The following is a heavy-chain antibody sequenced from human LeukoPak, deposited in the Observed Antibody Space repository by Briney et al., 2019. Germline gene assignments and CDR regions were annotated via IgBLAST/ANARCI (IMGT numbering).Heavy chain of an antibody. CDR3: TTEYRDSSGWYGAFDI. Sequence: GGSLRLSCAASGFISTNAWMSWVRQAPGKGLEWVGRIKSKTDGGATDFAAPVKGRFTISRDDSKNTLYLQMNSLKIEDTAVYYCTTEYRDSSGWYGAFDIWGQGTMFTVS. CDR1: GFISTNAW. V-gene: IGHV3-15*01. D-gene: IGHD6-19*01. J-gene: IGHJ3*02. CDR2: IKSKTDGGAT.